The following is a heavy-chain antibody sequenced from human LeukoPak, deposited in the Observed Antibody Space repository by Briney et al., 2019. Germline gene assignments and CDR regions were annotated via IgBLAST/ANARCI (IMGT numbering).Heavy chain of an antibody. V-gene: IGHV3-11*01. CDR1: GFTFSDYY. CDR3: TRDRRGSGNSYQEY. D-gene: IGHD3-10*01. J-gene: IGHJ4*02. Sequence: GGSLRLSCAASGFTFSDYYMSWIRQAPGKGLEWVSYISSSGSIIKYADSVKGRFTISRDNAKNSLYLQMNSLRAEDTAVYYCTRDRRGSGNSYQEYWGQGTLVTVSS. CDR2: ISSSGSII.